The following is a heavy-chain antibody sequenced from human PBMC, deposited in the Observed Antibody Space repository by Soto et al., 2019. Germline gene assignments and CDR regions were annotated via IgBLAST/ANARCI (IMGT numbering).Heavy chain of an antibody. V-gene: IGHV4-59*01. CDR1: GGSISSYY. CDR3: ARDGDSKPFDY. J-gene: IGHJ4*02. Sequence: SETLSLTCTVSGGSISSYYWSWIRQPPGKGLEWIGYIYYSGSTNYNPSLKSRVTISVDTSKNQFSLKLSSVTAADPAVYYCARDGDSKPFDYWGQGTMVTVSS. D-gene: IGHD4-17*01. CDR2: IYYSGST.